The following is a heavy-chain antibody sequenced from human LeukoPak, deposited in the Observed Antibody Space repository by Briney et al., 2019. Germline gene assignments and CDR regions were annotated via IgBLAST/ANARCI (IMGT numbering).Heavy chain of an antibody. CDR2: ISSGSIYI. D-gene: IGHD5-24*01. CDR1: GFTFSSYN. J-gene: IGHJ4*02. V-gene: IGHV3-21*01. CDR3: ARDREMATNEDY. Sequence: GGSLRLSCAASGFTFSSYNMNWVRQAPGKGLEWVSSISSGSIYIYYADSVKGRFTISRDNAKNSLYLQMNSLRAEDTAVYYCARDREMATNEDYWGQGTLVTVSS.